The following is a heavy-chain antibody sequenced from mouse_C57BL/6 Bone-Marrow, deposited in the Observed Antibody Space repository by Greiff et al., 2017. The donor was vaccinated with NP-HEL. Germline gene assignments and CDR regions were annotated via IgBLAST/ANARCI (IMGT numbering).Heavy chain of an antibody. CDR2: IRSKSNNYAT. J-gene: IGHJ2*01. Sequence: DVMLVESGGGLVQPKGSLKLSCAASGFSFNTYAMNWVRQAPGKGLEWVARIRSKSNNYATYYADSVKDRFTISRDDSESMLYLQMNNLKTEDTAMYYCVRSYGNYFDYWGQGTTLTVSS. CDR1: GFSFNTYA. CDR3: VRSYGNYFDY. V-gene: IGHV10-1*01. D-gene: IGHD2-1*01.